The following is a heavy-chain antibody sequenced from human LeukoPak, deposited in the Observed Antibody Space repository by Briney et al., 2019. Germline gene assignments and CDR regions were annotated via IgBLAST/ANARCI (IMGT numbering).Heavy chain of an antibody. D-gene: IGHD3-22*01. CDR2: IYYSGST. V-gene: IGHV4-59*01. J-gene: IGHJ3*02. CDR1: GGSISSYY. CDR3: ARRMIVPTDAFDI. Sequence: KPSETLSLTCTVSGGSISSYYWSWIRQPPGKGLEWIGYIYYSGSTNYNPSLKSRVTISVDTSKNQFSLKLSSVTAADTAVYYCARRMIVPTDAFDIWGQGTMVTVSS.